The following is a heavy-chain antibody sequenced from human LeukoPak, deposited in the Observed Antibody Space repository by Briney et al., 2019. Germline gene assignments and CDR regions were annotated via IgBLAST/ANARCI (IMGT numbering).Heavy chain of an antibody. J-gene: IGHJ3*02. Sequence: ASVTVSCKASGYTFTGYYMHWVRQAPGQGLEWMGWINPNSGGTNYAQKFQGRVTMTRDTSISTAYMELSRLRSDDTAVYYCARGQWARGAFDIWGQGTMVTVSS. V-gene: IGHV1-2*02. CDR1: GYTFTGYY. D-gene: IGHD2-8*01. CDR2: INPNSGGT. CDR3: ARGQWARGAFDI.